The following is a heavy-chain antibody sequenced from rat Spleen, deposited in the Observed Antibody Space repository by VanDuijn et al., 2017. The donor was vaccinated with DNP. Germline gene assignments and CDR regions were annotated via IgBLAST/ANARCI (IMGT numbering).Heavy chain of an antibody. J-gene: IGHJ2*01. CDR1: GFSLTSYY. V-gene: IGHV2-41*01. D-gene: IGHD1-11*01. CDR3: ATIQTTGLNTHYFDY. CDR2: IWNTGAT. Sequence: QVQLKESGPGLVQPSQTLSLTCTVAGFSLTSYYVHWVRQPPGKDLEWMGVIWNTGATQFNSALKSRLSISKDTSKSQVFLKMDSLRSEDTATYYCATIQTTGLNTHYFDYWGQGVMVTVSS.